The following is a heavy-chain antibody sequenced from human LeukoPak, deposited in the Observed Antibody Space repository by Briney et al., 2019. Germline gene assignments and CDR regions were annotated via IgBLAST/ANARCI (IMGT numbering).Heavy chain of an antibody. D-gene: IGHD3-22*01. J-gene: IGHJ3*02. CDR3: VGHSSDYRVARFDT. CDR1: GGSISSSSYN. Sequence: PSETLSLTCAVSGGSISSSSYNWGWIRQSPGKGLGWIGSISYTGSTYYSPSLKSRVTISVATSKNQFSLNLSSVTATDTAEYYCVGHSSDYRVARFDTWGQGTMVTVSS. CDR2: ISYTGST. V-gene: IGHV4-39*01.